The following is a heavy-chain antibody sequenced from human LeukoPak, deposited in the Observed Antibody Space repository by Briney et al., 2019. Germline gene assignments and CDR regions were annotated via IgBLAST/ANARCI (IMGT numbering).Heavy chain of an antibody. CDR1: GFTFTSSA. CDR3: ARVEKLWSSFDY. Sequence: SVKVSCKASGFTFTSSAMQWVRQARGQRLEWIGWIVVGSGNTNYAQKFQERVTITRDMSTSTAYMELSSLRSEDTAVYYCARVEKLWSSFDYWGQGTLVTVSS. D-gene: IGHD5-18*01. J-gene: IGHJ4*02. CDR2: IVVGSGNT. V-gene: IGHV1-58*02.